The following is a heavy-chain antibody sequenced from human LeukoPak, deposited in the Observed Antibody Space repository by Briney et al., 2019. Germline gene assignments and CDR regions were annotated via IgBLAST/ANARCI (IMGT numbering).Heavy chain of an antibody. CDR3: ASSPRWQSQYGWFDP. CDR1: GYSISSGYY. V-gene: IGHV4-38-2*02. J-gene: IGHJ5*02. CDR2: IYHSGST. D-gene: IGHD4-23*01. Sequence: KPSETLSLTCTVSGYSISSGYYWGWIRQPPGKGLEWIGSIYHSGSTYYNPSLKSRVTISVDTSKNQFSLKLSSVTAADTAVYYCASSPRWQSQYGWFDPWGQGTLVTVSS.